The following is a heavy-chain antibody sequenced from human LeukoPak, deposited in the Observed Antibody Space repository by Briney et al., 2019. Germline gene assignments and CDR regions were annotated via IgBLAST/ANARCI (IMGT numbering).Heavy chain of an antibody. Sequence: PSETLSLTCTVSFGSISSDSHYWGWIRQPPGNRLEWIASIYYGGTTQYNPSLKSRATISIDTSNNRFSLRLTSATAADTAVYYCAREESPAYYYDSSGYSAGNEYFQHWGQGTLVTVSS. V-gene: IGHV4-39*07. CDR2: IYYGGTT. CDR1: FGSISSDSHY. D-gene: IGHD3-22*01. J-gene: IGHJ1*01. CDR3: AREESPAYYYDSSGYSAGNEYFQH.